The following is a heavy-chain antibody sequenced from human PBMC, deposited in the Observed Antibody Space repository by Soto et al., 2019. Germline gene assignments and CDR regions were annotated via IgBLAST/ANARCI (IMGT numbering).Heavy chain of an antibody. V-gene: IGHV1-58*02. CDR1: GYTFISYR. D-gene: IGHD3-10*01. CDR2: IVVGSGKT. CDR3: AADTLQKAV. Sequence: SVKVSCKASGYTFISYRISWVRQARGQRLEWIGWIVVGSGKTTYAQKFQDRVAITRDTSTSTSYLEMTGLTSADTAAYYCAADTLQKAVWGQGTLVTVSS. J-gene: IGHJ4*02.